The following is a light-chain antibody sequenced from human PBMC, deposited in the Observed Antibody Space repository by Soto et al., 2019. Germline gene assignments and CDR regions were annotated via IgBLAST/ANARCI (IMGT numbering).Light chain of an antibody. J-gene: IGKJ1*01. V-gene: IGKV3-20*01. CDR3: QQYYSSRT. CDR1: QSVGSRW. Sequence: EIVLTQSPGTVSLSPGERATLSCRASQSVGSRWLAWYQQKPGQAPRVLIYGGSNRATGIPDRFSGSGSGTDFTLTISRLEPEDFAVYYRQQYYSSRTFGQGTKVDMK. CDR2: GGS.